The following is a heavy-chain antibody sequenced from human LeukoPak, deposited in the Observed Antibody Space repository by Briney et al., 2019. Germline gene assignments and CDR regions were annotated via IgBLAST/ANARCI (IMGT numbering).Heavy chain of an antibody. V-gene: IGHV1-2*06. CDR1: GYTFTGYY. Sequence: ASVKVSCKASGYTFTGYYMHWVRQAPGQGLEWMGRINPNTGGTNYAQKFQGRVAMTRDTSISTAYLDLSSLTSDDTAVYYRARDSVLGAKWGQGTLVTVSS. J-gene: IGHJ4*02. D-gene: IGHD1-26*01. CDR3: ARDSVLGAK. CDR2: INPNTGGT.